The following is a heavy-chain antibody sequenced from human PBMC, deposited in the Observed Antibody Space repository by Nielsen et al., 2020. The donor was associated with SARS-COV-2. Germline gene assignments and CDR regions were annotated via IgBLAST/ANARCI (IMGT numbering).Heavy chain of an antibody. CDR1: GFTFSSYG. V-gene: IGHV3-33*01. J-gene: IGHJ6*03. CDR2: IWYDGSNK. Sequence: GESLKISCAASGFTFSSYGMHWVRQAPGKGLEWVAVIWYDGSNKYYADSVKGRFTISRDNSKNTLYLQMNSLRAEDTAVYYCAREATAYYYYMDVWGKGTTVTVSS. CDR3: AREATAYYYYMDV.